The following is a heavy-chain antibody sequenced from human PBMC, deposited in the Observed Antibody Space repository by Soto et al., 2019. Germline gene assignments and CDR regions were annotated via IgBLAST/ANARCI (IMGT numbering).Heavy chain of an antibody. V-gene: IGHV3-21*01. Sequence: GGSLRLSCAASGFTFSSYSMNWVRQAPGKGLEWVSSISSSSSYIYYADSVKGRFTISRDNAKNSLYLQMNSLRAEDTAVYYCARDPATTPGLYSSSWYNKYYYYGMDVWGQGTTVTVSS. J-gene: IGHJ6*02. CDR1: GFTFSSYS. CDR2: ISSSSSYI. D-gene: IGHD6-13*01. CDR3: ARDPATTPGLYSSSWYNKYYYYGMDV.